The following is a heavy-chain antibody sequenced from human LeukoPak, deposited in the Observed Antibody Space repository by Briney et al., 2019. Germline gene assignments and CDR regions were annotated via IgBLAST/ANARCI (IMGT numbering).Heavy chain of an antibody. CDR3: ARDRGRDYGGNSPLY. J-gene: IGHJ4*02. V-gene: IGHV3-48*04. CDR2: ISSSSSTI. D-gene: IGHD4-17*01. CDR1: GFTFSSYS. Sequence: GGSLRLSCAASGFTFSSYSMNWVRQAPGKGLEWVSYISSSSSTIYYADSVKGRFTISRDNAKNSLYLQMNSLRAEDTAVYYCARDRGRDYGGNSPLYWGQGTLVTVSS.